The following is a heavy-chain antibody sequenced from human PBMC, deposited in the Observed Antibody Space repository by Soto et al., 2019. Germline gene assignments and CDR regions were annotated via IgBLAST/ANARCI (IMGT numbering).Heavy chain of an antibody. CDR2: IIPIFGTA. CDR1: GGSFSSYA. Sequence: QVQLGQSGAEVKKPGSSVKVSCKASGGSFSSYAIRWVRQSPGQGLEWMGGIIPIFGTANYAQKVQGRVTITADESTSTAYMELSSLRSEDTAVYYCARGNHSRSWYDEGMYYYYYYGMDVWGQGTTVTVSS. D-gene: IGHD6-13*01. V-gene: IGHV1-69*12. CDR3: ARGNHSRSWYDEGMYYYYYYGMDV. J-gene: IGHJ6*02.